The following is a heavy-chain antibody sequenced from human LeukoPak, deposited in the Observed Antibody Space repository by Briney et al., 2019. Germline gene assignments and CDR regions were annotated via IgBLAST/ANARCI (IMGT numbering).Heavy chain of an antibody. CDR3: ASQRRVDLGYAFNL. CDR1: GFTVSSNY. CDR2: IYSGGSA. D-gene: IGHD5-12*01. J-gene: IGHJ3*01. V-gene: IGHV3-66*04. Sequence: GGSLRLSCAASGFTVSSNYMSWVRQAPGKGLEWVSVIYSGGSAYYADSVKGRFTISRDNSKNTLYLQMNSLRADDTAVYFCASQRRVDLGYAFNLWGQGTMVTVSS.